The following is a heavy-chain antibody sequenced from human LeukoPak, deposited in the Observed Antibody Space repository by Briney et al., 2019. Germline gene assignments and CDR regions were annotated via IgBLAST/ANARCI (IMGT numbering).Heavy chain of an antibody. CDR2: IIPIFGTA. CDR3: ALGYCSGGSCFCFDH. J-gene: IGHJ4*02. Sequence: ASVKVSCKASGGTFSSYAISWVRQAPGQGLEWMGGIIPIFGTANYAQKFQGRVTITADKSTSTAYMELSSLRSEDTAVYYCALGYCSGGSCFCFDHWGQGTLVTVSS. D-gene: IGHD2-15*01. V-gene: IGHV1-69*06. CDR1: GGTFSSYA.